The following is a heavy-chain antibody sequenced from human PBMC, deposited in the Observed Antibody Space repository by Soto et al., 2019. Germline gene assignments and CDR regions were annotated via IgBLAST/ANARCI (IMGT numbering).Heavy chain of an antibody. CDR3: ARDADCSGGSCLGNAEYFQH. CDR1: GLTFSSYA. CDR2: ISYDGSNK. V-gene: IGHV3-30-3*01. Sequence: QVQLVESGGGVVQPGRSLRLSCAASGLTFSSYAMHWVRQAPGKGLEWVAVISYDGSNKYYADPVKGRFTISRDNSKNTLYLQMNSLRAEDTAVYYCARDADCSGGSCLGNAEYFQHWGQGTLVTVSS. J-gene: IGHJ1*01. D-gene: IGHD2-15*01.